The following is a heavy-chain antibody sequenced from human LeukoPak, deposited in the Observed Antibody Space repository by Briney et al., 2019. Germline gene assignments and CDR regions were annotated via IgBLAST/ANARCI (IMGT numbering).Heavy chain of an antibody. CDR2: ISESGDST. CDR3: AKRGYSYGPDYFDY. Sequence: QAGGSLRLSCAASGFTFSSHAMNWVRQTPGKGLEGVSGISESGDSTSYTDSVKGRFTISRDNSKNTLYLQITSLRAEDTAVYYCAKRGYSYGPDYFDYWGREPWSPSPQ. D-gene: IGHD5-18*01. J-gene: IGHJ4*02. V-gene: IGHV3-23*01. CDR1: GFTFSSHA.